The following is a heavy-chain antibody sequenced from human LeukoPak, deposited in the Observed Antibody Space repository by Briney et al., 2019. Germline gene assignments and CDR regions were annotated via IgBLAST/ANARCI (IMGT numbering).Heavy chain of an antibody. CDR3: AKPPPDSRNRLFDY. CDR1: GFTFSTYA. J-gene: IGHJ4*01. Sequence: GGSLRLSCAASGFTFSTYAMSWVRQAPGKGLEWVSTISVNTVLVTYYADSVKGRFTISRDNSKNTVYLQMNSLRVEDTAVYYCAKPPPDSRNRLFDYWGQATLATVSS. CDR2: ISVNTVLVT. V-gene: IGHV3-23*01. D-gene: IGHD6-13*01.